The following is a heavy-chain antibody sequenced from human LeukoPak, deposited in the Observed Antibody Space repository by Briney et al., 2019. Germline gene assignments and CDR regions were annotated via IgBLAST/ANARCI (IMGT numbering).Heavy chain of an antibody. V-gene: IGHV1-69*13. CDR1: GGTFSSYA. J-gene: IGHJ5*02. CDR3: VRDFAARLKPNWFDP. Sequence: ASVTVSCTASGGTFSSYAISWVRQAPGQGLEWMGGIIPIFGTANYAQKFQGRVTITADESTSTAYMELSSLRSEDTAVYYCVRDFAARLKPNWFDPWGQGTLVTVSS. CDR2: IIPIFGTA. D-gene: IGHD6-6*01.